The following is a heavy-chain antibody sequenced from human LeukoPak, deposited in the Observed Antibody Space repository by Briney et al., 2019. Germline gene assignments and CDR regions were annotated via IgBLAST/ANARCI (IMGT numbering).Heavy chain of an antibody. CDR1: GGSISSSGYY. D-gene: IGHD6-13*01. Sequence: SETLSLTCTVSGGSISSSGYYWGWIRQPPGKGLEWIGTTYGGGVTNYNPSLKSRVTISVDMSKNQFSLKITSVTAADTAVYYCYSTSGGRPHWGQGTLVTVSS. J-gene: IGHJ4*02. CDR3: YSTSGGRPH. V-gene: IGHV4-39*01. CDR2: TYGGGVT.